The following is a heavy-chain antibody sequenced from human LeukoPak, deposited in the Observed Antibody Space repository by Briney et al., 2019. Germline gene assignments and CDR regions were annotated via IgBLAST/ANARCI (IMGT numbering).Heavy chain of an antibody. CDR3: AKNRGIVVVPAATNWFDP. J-gene: IGHJ5*02. D-gene: IGHD2-2*01. CDR2: ISGSGGST. V-gene: IGHV3-23*01. Sequence: SGGSLRLSCAASGFTFSSYAMSWFRQAPGKGLEWVSAISGSGGSTYYADSVKGRFTISRDNSKNTLYLQMNSLRAEDTAVYYCAKNRGIVVVPAATNWFDPWGQGTLVTVSS. CDR1: GFTFSSYA.